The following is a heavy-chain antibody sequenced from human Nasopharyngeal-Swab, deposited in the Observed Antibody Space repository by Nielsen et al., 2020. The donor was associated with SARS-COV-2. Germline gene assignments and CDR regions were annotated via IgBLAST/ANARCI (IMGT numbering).Heavy chain of an antibody. D-gene: IGHD3-22*01. V-gene: IGHV3-9*01. J-gene: IGHJ4*02. Sequence: SLKISCAASGFTFDDFALHWVRQAPGKGLEWVSGISSSSGTIAYADSVKGRFTISRDNAKNSLYLQMNSLRAEDTAVYYCARSGSSGYGPFDYWGQGTLVTVSS. CDR1: GFTFDDFA. CDR3: ARSGSSGYGPFDY. CDR2: ISSSSGTI.